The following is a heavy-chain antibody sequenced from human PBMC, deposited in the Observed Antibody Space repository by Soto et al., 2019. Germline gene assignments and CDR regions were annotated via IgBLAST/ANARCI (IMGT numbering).Heavy chain of an antibody. CDR3: ARPYYDFWSGYYYFDY. Sequence: GESLKISCKGSGYSFTSYWIGWVRQMPGKGLEWMGIIYPGDSDTRYSPSFQGQVTISAAKSISTAYLQWSSLKASDTAMYYCARPYYDFWSGYYYFDYWGQGTLVTVSS. CDR1: GYSFTSYW. D-gene: IGHD3-3*01. CDR2: IYPGDSDT. J-gene: IGHJ4*02. V-gene: IGHV5-51*01.